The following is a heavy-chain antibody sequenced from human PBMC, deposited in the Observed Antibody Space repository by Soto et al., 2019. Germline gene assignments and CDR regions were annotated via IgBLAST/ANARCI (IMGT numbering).Heavy chain of an antibody. J-gene: IGHJ6*02. V-gene: IGHV3-30-3*01. D-gene: IGHD6-6*01. CDR2: ISYDGSNK. Sequence: GGSLRLSCAASGFTFSSYAMHWVRQAPGKGLEWVAVISYDGSNKYYADSVKGRFTISRDNSKNTLYLQMNSLRAEDTAVYYCARVAARKSSNYYYGMDVWGQGTTDTVSS. CDR1: GFTFSSYA. CDR3: ARVAARKSSNYYYGMDV.